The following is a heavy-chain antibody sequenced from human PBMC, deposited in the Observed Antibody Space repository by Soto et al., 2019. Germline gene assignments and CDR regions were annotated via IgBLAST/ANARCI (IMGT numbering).Heavy chain of an antibody. Sequence: QVQLQESGPGLVKPSQTLSLTCTVSSGSISSGGYYWSWIRQHPGKGLEWIGYIYYSGSTYYNPSIKSRVTMSLDTSKNQLSLKLSSVTAADTAVYYCARSSGWHFDSWGQGSLATVSS. CDR1: SGSISSGGYY. J-gene: IGHJ4*02. V-gene: IGHV4-31*03. CDR3: ARSSGWHFDS. CDR2: IYYSGST. D-gene: IGHD6-19*01.